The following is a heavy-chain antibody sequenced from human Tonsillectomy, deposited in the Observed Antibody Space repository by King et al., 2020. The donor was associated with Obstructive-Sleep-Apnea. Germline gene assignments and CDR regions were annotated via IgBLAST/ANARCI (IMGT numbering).Heavy chain of an antibody. V-gene: IGHV3-30*04. J-gene: IGHJ6*02. D-gene: IGHD2-2*01. CDR2: ISYDGSNK. CDR1: GFIFSSYA. Sequence: VQLVESGGGVVQPGRSLRLSCAASGFIFSSYAVHWVRQAPGKGLEWVAVISYDGSNKYYADSVKGRFTISRDNSKNTLYLQMNSLRAEDTAVYYCARADCSSISCYAGDYYYYGMDVWGQGTTVTVSS. CDR3: ARADCSSISCYAGDYYYYGMDV.